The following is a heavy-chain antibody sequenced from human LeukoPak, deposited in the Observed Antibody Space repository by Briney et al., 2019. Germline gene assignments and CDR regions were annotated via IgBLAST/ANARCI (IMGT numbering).Heavy chain of an antibody. Sequence: PSETLSLTCTVSGGSISSYYWSWIRQPPGKGLEWIGYIYYSGSTNYNPSLKSRVTISVDTSKNQFSLKLSSVTAADTAVYYCAREAGMVRGVDDAFDIWGQGTMVTVSS. J-gene: IGHJ3*02. CDR2: IYYSGST. D-gene: IGHD3-10*01. V-gene: IGHV4-59*01. CDR3: AREAGMVRGVDDAFDI. CDR1: GGSISSYY.